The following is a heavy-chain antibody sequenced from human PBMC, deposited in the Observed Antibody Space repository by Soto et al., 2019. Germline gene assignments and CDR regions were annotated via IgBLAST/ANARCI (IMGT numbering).Heavy chain of an antibody. V-gene: IGHV4-38-2*02. CDR2: IYHSGTH. D-gene: IGHD3-22*01. J-gene: IGHJ5*02. CDR3: ARDRDRHSSGLPSFDP. CDR1: GDSISSGYY. Sequence: PSETLSLTCAVSGDSISSGYYWAWIRQPPGKGLEWIGSIYHSGTHDYNPSLRGRATISVDTSKDQFSLKLTSVTAADTAVYYCARDRDRHSSGLPSFDPWGQGILVTVSS.